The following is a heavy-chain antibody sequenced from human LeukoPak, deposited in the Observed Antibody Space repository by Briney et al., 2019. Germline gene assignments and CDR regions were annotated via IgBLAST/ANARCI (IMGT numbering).Heavy chain of an antibody. Sequence: SETLSLTCSVSGGSISNGSYCWSWIRQPAGKGLEWIGRIYISGSASYNPSLKSRVTFSVDTSKNQFSLKLTSVTAADTAVYYCARVYDFWSGYFYYYYMDVWGKGTTVTVSS. CDR2: IYISGSA. V-gene: IGHV4-61*02. CDR3: ARVYDFWSGYFYYYYMDV. D-gene: IGHD3-3*01. CDR1: GGSISNGSYC. J-gene: IGHJ6*03.